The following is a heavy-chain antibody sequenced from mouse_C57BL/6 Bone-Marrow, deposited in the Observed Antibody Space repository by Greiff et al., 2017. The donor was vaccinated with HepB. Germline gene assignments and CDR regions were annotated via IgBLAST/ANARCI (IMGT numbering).Heavy chain of an antibody. Sequence: QVQLKESGPELVKPGASVKISCKASGYAFSSSWMNWVKQRPGKGLEWIGRIYPGDGDTNYNGKFKGKATLTADKSSSTAYMQLSSLTSEDSAVYFCARGDYYGKGYWGQGTTLTVSS. V-gene: IGHV1-82*01. CDR3: ARGDYYGKGY. D-gene: IGHD1-1*01. CDR2: IYPGDGDT. CDR1: GYAFSSSW. J-gene: IGHJ2*01.